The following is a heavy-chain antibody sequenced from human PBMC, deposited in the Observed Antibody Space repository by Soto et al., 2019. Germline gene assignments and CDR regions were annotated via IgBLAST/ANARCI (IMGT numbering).Heavy chain of an antibody. CDR3: ARFSPYGPSDY. CDR1: GYTFTGYA. J-gene: IGHJ4*02. Sequence: GASVKVSCKASGYTFTGYAISWVRQAPGQGLEWMGWISAYNGNTNYAQKLQGRVTMTTDTSTSTAYMALRSLRSDDTAVYYCARFSPYGPSDYWGQGTLVTVSS. V-gene: IGHV1-18*01. CDR2: ISAYNGNT. D-gene: IGHD3-10*01.